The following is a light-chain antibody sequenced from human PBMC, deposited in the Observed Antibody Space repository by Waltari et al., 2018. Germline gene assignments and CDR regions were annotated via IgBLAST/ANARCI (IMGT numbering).Light chain of an antibody. Sequence: DIQMTQSPSAMSASVGDRVTITCRARQGISNYLAWFQQKPGKATTRLIYAASSLQSGVRSRFSGSGSETEFTLINSSLQPGDFATYYCIQHESYPRTFGQRTRLEI. CDR3: IQHESYPRT. CDR2: AAS. J-gene: IGKJ2*02. V-gene: IGKV1-17*03. CDR1: QGISNY.